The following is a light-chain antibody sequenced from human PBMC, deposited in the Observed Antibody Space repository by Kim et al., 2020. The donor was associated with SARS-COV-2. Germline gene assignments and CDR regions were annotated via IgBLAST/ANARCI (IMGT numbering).Light chain of an antibody. J-gene: IGLJ3*02. CDR3: QSYDSSNLNWV. V-gene: IGLV6-57*02. CDR2: EDN. CDR1: SGSIASNY. Sequence: TVTSSGTGSSGSIASNYGQWYQQRPGSAPTTVIYEDNQRPSGVPDRFSGSIDSSSNSASLTISGLKTEDEADYYCQSYDSSNLNWVFGGGTQLTVL.